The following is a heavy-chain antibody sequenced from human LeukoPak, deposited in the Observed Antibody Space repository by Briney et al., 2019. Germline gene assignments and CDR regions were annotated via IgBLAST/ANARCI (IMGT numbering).Heavy chain of an antibody. D-gene: IGHD6-19*01. CDR1: GFTFSSYE. CDR3: ARAGATGYSSGWYVNYFDY. CDR2: ISSSGSTI. V-gene: IGHV3-48*03. Sequence: GSLRLSCAASGFTFSSYEMNWVRQAPGKGLEWVSYISSSGSTIYYADSVKGRFTISRDNAKNSLYLQMNSLRAEDTAVYYCARAGATGYSSGWYVNYFDYWGQGTLVTVSS. J-gene: IGHJ4*02.